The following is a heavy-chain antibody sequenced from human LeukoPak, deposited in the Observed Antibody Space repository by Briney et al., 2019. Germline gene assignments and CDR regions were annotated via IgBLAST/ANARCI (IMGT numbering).Heavy chain of an antibody. CDR2: ISAYNGNT. V-gene: IGHV1-18*01. CDR1: GYTFTSYG. Sequence: GASVKVSCKASGYTFTSYGISWVRQAPGQGLEWMGWISAYNGNTNYAQKLQGRVTMTTDTSTGTAYMELRSLRSDDTAVYYCARGYDIVVVPAAQPTRHYYYYYGMDVWGQGTTVTVSS. CDR3: ARGYDIVVVPAAQPTRHYYYYYGMDV. D-gene: IGHD2-2*01. J-gene: IGHJ6*02.